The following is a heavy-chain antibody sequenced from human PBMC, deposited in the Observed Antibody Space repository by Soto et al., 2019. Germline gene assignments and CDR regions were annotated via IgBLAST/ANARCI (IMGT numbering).Heavy chain of an antibody. D-gene: IGHD3-3*02. J-gene: IGHJ5*02. CDR1: GDSISSSKYY. CDR3: ASPKIAFYNWFDP. CDR2: IYYSGSP. V-gene: IGHV4-39*01. Sequence: SETLSLTCTFSGDSISSSKYYWGWIRQPPGKGLEWIGSIYYSGSPYYNPSLKSRVTISVDTSKNQFSLKLSSVTAADTAVYYCASPKIAFYNWFDPWGQGTLVTVSS.